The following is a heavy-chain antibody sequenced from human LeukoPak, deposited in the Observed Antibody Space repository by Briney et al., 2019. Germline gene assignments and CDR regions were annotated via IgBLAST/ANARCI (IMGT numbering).Heavy chain of an antibody. D-gene: IGHD3-22*01. CDR3: AKGTEYYYDSSSKLPYYFDY. CDR1: GFTFSSYA. Sequence: GGSLRPSCAASGFTFSSYAMSWVRPAPGKGLEWVSAISGSGGSTYYADSVKGRFTISRDNSKNTLYLQMNILRAEDTAVYYCAKGTEYYYDSSSKLPYYFDYWGQGTLVTVSS. J-gene: IGHJ4*02. CDR2: ISGSGGST. V-gene: IGHV3-23*01.